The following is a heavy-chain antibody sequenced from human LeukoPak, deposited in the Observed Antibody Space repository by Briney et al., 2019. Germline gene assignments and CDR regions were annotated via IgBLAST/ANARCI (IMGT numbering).Heavy chain of an antibody. CDR3: AKRPSDYGDYVSYFDY. CDR2: ISYDGSNK. J-gene: IGHJ4*02. V-gene: IGHV3-30*01. CDR1: GFTFSSYA. D-gene: IGHD4-17*01. Sequence: PGGSLRLSCAASGFTFSSYAMHWVRQAPGKGLEWVAVISYDGSNKYYADSVKGRFTISGDNSEDTLYLQMNSLRAEDTAVYYCAKRPSDYGDYVSYFDYWGQGTLVTVSS.